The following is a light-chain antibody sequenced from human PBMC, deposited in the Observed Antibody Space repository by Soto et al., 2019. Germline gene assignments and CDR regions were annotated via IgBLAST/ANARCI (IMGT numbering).Light chain of an antibody. V-gene: IGKV1-39*01. Sequence: IQMTQSPSSLSACVGDRVTITCRASQGVSAYLLWYQQRQGRAPKLPIYAASNLLSGVPSRFSGSGIGTNFTLTIRSLQPEDFTTDDGQHSLRTPHTFGQGTKREAK. CDR3: QHSLRTPHT. CDR1: QGVSAY. CDR2: AAS. J-gene: IGKJ2*01.